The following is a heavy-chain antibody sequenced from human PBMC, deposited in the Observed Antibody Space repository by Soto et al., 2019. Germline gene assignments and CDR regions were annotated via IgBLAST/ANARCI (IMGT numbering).Heavy chain of an antibody. D-gene: IGHD5-12*01. V-gene: IGHV3-30*18. Sequence: QVQLVESGGGVVQPGRSLRLSCAASGFTFSAYGMHWVRQAPGKGLEWVAVISYDGSNERYADSVKGRFTISRDNSKNTLYLQMNSLRAEDTAEYYCAKAVGRDGYNPIAYWGQGALVTVSS. CDR1: GFTFSAYG. J-gene: IGHJ4*02. CDR3: AKAVGRDGYNPIAY. CDR2: ISYDGSNE.